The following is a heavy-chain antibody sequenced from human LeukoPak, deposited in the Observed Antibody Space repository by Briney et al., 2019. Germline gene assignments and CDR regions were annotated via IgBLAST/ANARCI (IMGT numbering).Heavy chain of an antibody. CDR1: GYTFTSYG. CDR3: ARSSRYQLLYWFDP. CDR2: ISAYNGNT. J-gene: IGHJ5*02. Sequence: ASVKVSCKASGYTFTSYGIGWVRQAPGQGLEWMGWISAYNGNTNYAQKLQGRVTMTTDTSTSTAYMELRSLRSDDTAVYYCARSSRYQLLYWFDPWGQGTLVTVSS. V-gene: IGHV1-18*01. D-gene: IGHD2-2*01.